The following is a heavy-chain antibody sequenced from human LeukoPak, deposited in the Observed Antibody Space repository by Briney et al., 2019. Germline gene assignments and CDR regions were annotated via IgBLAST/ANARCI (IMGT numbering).Heavy chain of an antibody. Sequence: GGSLRLSCAASGFSFNGFEMNWVRQGPGKGLECVSLISSSGSDMFYADSVRGRFTISRDNGKNSLFLQLTSPRVEDTGIYYCARERPLVGALDLWGQGTVVTVSS. CDR2: ISSSGSDM. D-gene: IGHD2-15*01. CDR3: ARERPLVGALDL. V-gene: IGHV3-48*03. CDR1: GFSFNGFE. J-gene: IGHJ5*02.